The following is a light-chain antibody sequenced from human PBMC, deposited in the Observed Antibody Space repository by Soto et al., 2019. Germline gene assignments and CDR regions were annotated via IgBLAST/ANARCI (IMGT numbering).Light chain of an antibody. J-gene: IGLJ2*01. Sequence: QLVLTQPPSASGTPGQRVTISCSGSTSNIGSNYVYWYQQLPGTAPKLLIYMNNHRPSGVPDRFSGSKSGTSASLAISGLRSEDEADYYCAAWDDSLSGRVFGGGTKVTVL. V-gene: IGLV1-47*01. CDR1: TSNIGSNY. CDR3: AAWDDSLSGRV. CDR2: MNN.